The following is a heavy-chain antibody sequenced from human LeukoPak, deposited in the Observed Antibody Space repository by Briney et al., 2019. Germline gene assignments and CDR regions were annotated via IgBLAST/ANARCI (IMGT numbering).Heavy chain of an antibody. CDR1: GGSISSYY. D-gene: IGHD5-12*01. V-gene: IGHV4-4*07. Sequence: SETLSLTCTVSGGSISSYYWSWIRQPAGKGLEWIGRIYSSGSTTYNPSLKSRVTMSVDTSKNQFSLKVTSVTAADTAVYYCARDGYSGNDGLWGQGTLVTVSS. CDR2: IYSSGST. CDR3: ARDGYSGNDGL. J-gene: IGHJ4*02.